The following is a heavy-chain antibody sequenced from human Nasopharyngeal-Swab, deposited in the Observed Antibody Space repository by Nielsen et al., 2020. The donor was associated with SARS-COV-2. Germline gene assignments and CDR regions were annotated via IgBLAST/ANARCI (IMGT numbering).Heavy chain of an antibody. V-gene: IGHV2-70*11. Sequence: SGPTLVQPTQTLTLTCTFSGFSLSSSGMCVSWIRQAPWKALEWLARIDWDDDKYYSSSLKTRLTISKDTSKNEVVLTMTNMDPADTATYYCARTFGSGNVEDGYFDLWGRGTLVNVSS. CDR3: ARTFGSGNVEDGYFDL. CDR2: IDWDDDK. J-gene: IGHJ2*01. D-gene: IGHD3-10*01. CDR1: GFSLSSSGMC.